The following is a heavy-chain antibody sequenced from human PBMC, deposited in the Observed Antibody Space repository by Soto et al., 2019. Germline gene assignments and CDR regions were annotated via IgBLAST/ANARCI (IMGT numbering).Heavy chain of an antibody. CDR3: AKDYIGVVADAFDI. J-gene: IGHJ3*02. V-gene: IGHV3-23*01. Sequence: PGGSLRLSCTASGFTFSNYWMHWVRQAPGKGLEWVSGISGSGGSTYYADSVKGRFTISRDNSKSTLYLQMNSLRAGDTAVYYCAKDYIGVVADAFDIWGQGTMVTVSS. CDR1: GFTFSNYW. D-gene: IGHD2-15*01. CDR2: ISGSGGST.